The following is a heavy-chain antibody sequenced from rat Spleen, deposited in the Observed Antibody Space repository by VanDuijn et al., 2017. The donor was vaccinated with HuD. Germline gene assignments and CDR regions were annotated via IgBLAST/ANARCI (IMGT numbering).Heavy chain of an antibody. J-gene: IGHJ1*01. CDR1: GFTFSDYY. D-gene: IGHD5-1*01. Sequence: EVQLVESDGGLVQPGRSLKLSCAASGFTFSDYYMAWVRQAPTKGLEWVATISYDGSSTYYRDSVKGRFTISRDNAKSTLYLQMDSPRSEDTATYYCARPLGPHWYFDFWGPGTMVTVSS. CDR3: ARPLGPHWYFDF. CDR2: ISYDGSST. V-gene: IGHV5-29*01.